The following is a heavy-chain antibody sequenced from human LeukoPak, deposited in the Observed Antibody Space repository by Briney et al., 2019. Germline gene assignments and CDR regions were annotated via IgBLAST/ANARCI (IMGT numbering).Heavy chain of an antibody. CDR2: FNSDGSST. D-gene: IGHD2-15*01. J-gene: IGHJ4*02. Sequence: GGSLRLSCAASGFTFSTYWMHWVRHAPGKGLVWVSRFNSDGSSTSYADSVKGRFTISRDNAKNTLYLQMNSLRAEDTAVYYCVVGGSPGYWGQGTLVTVSS. CDR1: GFTFSTYW. V-gene: IGHV3-74*01. CDR3: VVGGSPGY.